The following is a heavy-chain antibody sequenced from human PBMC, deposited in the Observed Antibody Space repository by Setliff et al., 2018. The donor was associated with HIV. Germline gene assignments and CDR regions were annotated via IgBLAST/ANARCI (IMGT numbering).Heavy chain of an antibody. J-gene: IGHJ4*02. CDR2: IYSTGST. D-gene: IGHD4-17*01. CDR1: GPSISIHY. Sequence: SENLSLTCTVSGPSISIHYWSWIRQSPGKGFEWIGYIYSTGSTNYNPSLQSRVTISMVASRNQFSLKVTSVTAADTAVYYCAKGAGFYGDYTFDHWGQGRQVTAPQ. CDR3: AKGAGFYGDYTFDH. V-gene: IGHV4-59*11.